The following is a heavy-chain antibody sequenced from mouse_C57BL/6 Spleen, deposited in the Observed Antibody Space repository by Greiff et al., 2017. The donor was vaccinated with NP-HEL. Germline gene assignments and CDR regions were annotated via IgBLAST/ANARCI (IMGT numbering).Heavy chain of an antibody. J-gene: IGHJ4*01. V-gene: IGHV1-82*01. CDR2: IYPGDGDT. CDR1: GYAFSSSW. CDR3: ARLDAMDY. Sequence: QVQLQQSGPELVKPGASVKISCKASGYAFSSSWMNWVKQRPGKGLEWIGRIYPGDGDTNYNGKFKGKATLTADKSSSTAYMQLSILTSEDSAVYFCARLDAMDYWGQGTSVTVSS.